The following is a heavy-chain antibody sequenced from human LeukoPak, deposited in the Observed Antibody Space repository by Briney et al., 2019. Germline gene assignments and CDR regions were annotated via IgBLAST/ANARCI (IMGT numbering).Heavy chain of an antibody. V-gene: IGHV4-39*07. J-gene: IGHJ4*02. Sequence: SETLSLTCTVSGGSISSSSYYWGWIRQPPGKGLEWIGSIYYSGSTYYNPSLKSRGTISVDTSKNQFSLKLSSVTAADPAVYYWASSNRAYWGQGTLVTVSS. CDR1: GGSISSSSYY. CDR3: ASSNRAY. D-gene: IGHD3-10*01. CDR2: IYYSGST.